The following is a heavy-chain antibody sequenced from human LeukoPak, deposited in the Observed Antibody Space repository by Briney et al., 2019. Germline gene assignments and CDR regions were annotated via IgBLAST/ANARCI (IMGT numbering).Heavy chain of an antibody. Sequence: PGGSLRLSCAASGLTFVKYWMHWVRQAPGKGLVWVSRVNGDGTGTTYADSVRGRLTISRDNAKNTVYLQMNSLRAEDTAVYYCATGLGFYYDYWGQGTRVTVSS. CDR3: ATGLGFYYDY. D-gene: IGHD2/OR15-2a*01. CDR1: GLTFVKYW. V-gene: IGHV3-74*03. J-gene: IGHJ4*02. CDR2: VNGDGTGT.